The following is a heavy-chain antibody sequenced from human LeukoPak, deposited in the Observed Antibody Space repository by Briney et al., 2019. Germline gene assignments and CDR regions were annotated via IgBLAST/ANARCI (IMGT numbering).Heavy chain of an antibody. J-gene: IGHJ4*02. CDR2: IYYSGST. V-gene: IGHV4-39*01. Sequence: SETLSLTCTVSGGSISSSGYYWGWIRQPPGKGLEWIGSIYYSGSTYYNPSLKSRVTISVDTSKNQFSLKLSSVTAADTAVYYCASPSGGYYMDYFDYWGQGTLVTVSS. CDR1: GGSISSSGYY. D-gene: IGHD3-10*01. CDR3: ASPSGGYYMDYFDY.